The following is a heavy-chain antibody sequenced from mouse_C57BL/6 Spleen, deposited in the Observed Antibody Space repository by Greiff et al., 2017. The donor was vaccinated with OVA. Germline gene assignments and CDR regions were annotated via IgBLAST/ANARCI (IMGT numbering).Heavy chain of an antibody. J-gene: IGHJ2*01. CDR2: IDPSDSYT. V-gene: IGHV1-50*01. CDR3: ARKDYGSSSFGY. Sequence: VQLQQSGAELVKPGASVKLSCKASGYTFTSYWMQWVKQRPGQGLEWIGEIDPSDSYTNYNQKFKGKATLTVDTSSSTAYMQLSSLTSEDSAVYYCARKDYGSSSFGYWGQGTTLTVSS. CDR1: GYTFTSYW. D-gene: IGHD1-1*01.